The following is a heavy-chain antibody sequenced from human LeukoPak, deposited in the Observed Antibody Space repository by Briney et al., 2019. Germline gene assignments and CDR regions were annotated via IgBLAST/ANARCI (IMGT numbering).Heavy chain of an antibody. CDR3: ARGFYYDSSGYFLSKYAPKNFDY. Sequence: SETLSLTCTVSGDSISSSSHYWGWIRQPPGKGLGWIGSIYYSGSTYYNPSLKSRVTISVDTSKNQFSLKLSSVTDADTAVYYCARGFYYDSSGYFLSKYAPKNFDYWGQGTLVTVSS. D-gene: IGHD3-22*01. CDR2: IYYSGST. V-gene: IGHV4-39*01. J-gene: IGHJ4*02. CDR1: GDSISSSSHY.